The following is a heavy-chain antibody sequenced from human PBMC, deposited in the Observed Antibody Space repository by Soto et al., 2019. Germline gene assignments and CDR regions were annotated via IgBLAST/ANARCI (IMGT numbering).Heavy chain of an antibody. CDR1: GYTLTELS. Sequence: GASVKVSCKVSGYTLTELSMHWVRQAPGKGLEWMGGFDPEDGETIYAQKFQGRVTMTEDTSTDTAYMELSSLRSEDTAVYYCATKGGRYDILTGYYYFDYWGQGTLVTVSS. CDR3: ATKGGRYDILTGYYYFDY. J-gene: IGHJ4*02. D-gene: IGHD3-9*01. V-gene: IGHV1-24*01. CDR2: FDPEDGET.